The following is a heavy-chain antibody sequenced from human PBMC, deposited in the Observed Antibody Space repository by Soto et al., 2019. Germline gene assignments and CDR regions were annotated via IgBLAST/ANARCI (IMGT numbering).Heavy chain of an antibody. D-gene: IGHD3-3*01. CDR2: INAGNGNT. CDR1: GYTFTSYA. J-gene: IGHJ6*02. CDR3: ASFLITIFRVARYGMDI. Sequence: QVQLVQSGAEEKKPGASVKVSCKASGYTFTSYAMHWVRQAPGQRHEWMGWINAGNGNTKYSQKFQVTVSITKDTSASTAYMELTSLRSEPASVYYSASFLITIFRVARYGMDIGGQGTTVTVSS. V-gene: IGHV1-3*05.